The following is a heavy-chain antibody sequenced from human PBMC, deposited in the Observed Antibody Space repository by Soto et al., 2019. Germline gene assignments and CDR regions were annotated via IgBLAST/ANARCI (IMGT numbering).Heavy chain of an antibody. D-gene: IGHD3-16*01. CDR3: AGTPGDGYPGYHFYH. V-gene: IGHV4-4*02. J-gene: IGHJ4*02. CDR1: GGSISSSNW. CDR2: IYHSGST. Sequence: QVQLQESGPGLVKPSGTLSLTCAVSGGSISSSNWWSWVRQPPGKGLEWIGEIYHSGSTNYNPSLKSRVNISVDQSKNPFSLKLSSVTAGDPAVYSWAGTPGDGYPGYHFYHWGPGTLVTVSS.